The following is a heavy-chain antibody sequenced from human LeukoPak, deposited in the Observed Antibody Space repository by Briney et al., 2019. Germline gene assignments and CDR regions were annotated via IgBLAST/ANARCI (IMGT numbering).Heavy chain of an antibody. CDR1: GFTFSSYS. CDR2: FNGNGANI. J-gene: IGHJ4*02. Sequence: PGGSLRLSCAASGFTFSSYSMNWVRQAPGKGLEWISYFNGNGANINYADSVRGRFTISRDNGKNSLYLQMDSLRADDSAVYYCVRDHIWAFDYWGQGILVSVSS. CDR3: VRDHIWAFDY. D-gene: IGHD3-16*01. V-gene: IGHV3-48*01.